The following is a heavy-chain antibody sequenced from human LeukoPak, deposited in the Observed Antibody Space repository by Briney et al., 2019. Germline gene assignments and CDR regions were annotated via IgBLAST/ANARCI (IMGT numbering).Heavy chain of an antibody. V-gene: IGHV1-18*01. D-gene: IGHD6-19*01. J-gene: IGHJ4*02. Sequence: GASVKVSFKASASAFISYGISWVRQAPGQGLEWMGWISAYNGNTNYAQKHQRRVSMTTDTSTSTAYMELRSLRSDDTAVYYCARGEASSGWYFFDYWGQGTLVTVSS. CDR2: ISAYNGNT. CDR1: ASAFISYG. CDR3: ARGEASSGWYFFDY.